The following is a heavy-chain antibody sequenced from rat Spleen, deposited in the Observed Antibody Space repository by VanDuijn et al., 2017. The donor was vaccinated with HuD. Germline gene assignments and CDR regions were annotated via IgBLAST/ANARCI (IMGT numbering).Heavy chain of an antibody. CDR3: TRVDAYYRTMDA. CDR1: GFTCNNYG. Sequence: EVQLVESGGGLVQPGRYLKLSCAASGFTCNNYGTTWVRQFPTMGLEWVASISAGGADTYYRDSVKGRFTISRDNAKSTLYLEMDSLKSEDTATYYCTRVDAYYRTMDAWGQGASVTVSS. CDR2: ISAGGADT. D-gene: IGHD1-12*03. V-gene: IGHV5-29*01. J-gene: IGHJ4*01.